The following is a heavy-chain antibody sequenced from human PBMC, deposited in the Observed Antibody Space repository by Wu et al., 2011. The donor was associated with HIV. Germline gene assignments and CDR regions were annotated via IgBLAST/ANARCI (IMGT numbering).Heavy chain of an antibody. D-gene: IGHD3-22*01. Sequence: QVQLMQSGAEVKKPGSSVKVSCEVSGGDFITFGINWVRQAPGQGLEWMGKIIPIFGTPIYERISQGTATITADESTTVVYLELSSLRSEDTAIYYCAKKGADYYDTLGFDPWGQGTLVTVSS. CDR1: GGDFITFG. CDR3: AKKGADYYDTLGFDP. V-gene: IGHV1-69*15. J-gene: IGHJ5*02. CDR2: IIPIFGTP.